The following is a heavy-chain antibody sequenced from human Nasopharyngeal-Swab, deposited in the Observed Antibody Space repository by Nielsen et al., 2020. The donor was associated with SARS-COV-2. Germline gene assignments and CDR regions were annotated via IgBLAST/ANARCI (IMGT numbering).Heavy chain of an antibody. V-gene: IGHV4-34*01. CDR2: INHSGST. CDR1: VGGVSGYY. J-gene: IGHJ4*02. Sequence: SETLSLTRAVGVGGVSGYYWSWIRQPPGKGLEWIGEINHSGSTNYNPSLKSRVTISVDTSKNQFSLKLSSVTAADTAVYYCARTSSGRRFDYWGQGTLVTVSS. D-gene: IGHD6-25*01. CDR3: ARTSSGRRFDY.